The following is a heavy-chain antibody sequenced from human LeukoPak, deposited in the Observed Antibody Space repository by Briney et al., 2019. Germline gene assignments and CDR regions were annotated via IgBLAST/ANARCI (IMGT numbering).Heavy chain of an antibody. D-gene: IGHD4-23*01. CDR3: AKHSVGNSMKSWFDP. V-gene: IGHV3-23*01. CDR2: IGASGINT. Sequence: GRSLRLSCAASGFSFTFYAMIWVRQAPGKGLEWGSGIGASGINTCYADSVKGRFTISRDNSKNTLYLQMNSLRAEDTAVYYCAKHSVGNSMKSWFDPWGQGTLVTVSS. J-gene: IGHJ5*02. CDR1: GFSFTFYA.